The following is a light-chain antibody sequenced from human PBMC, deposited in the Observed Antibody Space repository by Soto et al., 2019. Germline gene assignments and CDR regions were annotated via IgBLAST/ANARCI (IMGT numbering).Light chain of an antibody. CDR3: QQYGSWT. V-gene: IGKV3-20*01. CDR1: QTISSNY. J-gene: IGKJ1*01. CDR2: GTS. Sequence: EIVLTQSPGTLSVSPGERVTLSCRASQTISSNYLAWYQQKPGQAPSLLIYGTSSRATGVPDRFRGSGSGTDFTLTIRRLEAEDSAIYYCQQYGSWTFGQGTKVEIK.